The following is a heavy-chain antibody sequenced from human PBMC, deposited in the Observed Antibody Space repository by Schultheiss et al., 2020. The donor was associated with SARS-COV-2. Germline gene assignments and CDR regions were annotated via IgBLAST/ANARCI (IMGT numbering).Heavy chain of an antibody. D-gene: IGHD2-21*02. CDR2: IWYDGSNK. Sequence: GESLKISCAASGFTFSSYGMHWVRQAPGKGLEWVAVIWYDGSNKYYADSVKGRFTISRDNSKNTLYLQMNSLRAEDTAVYYCARDQGGDCYLDYWGQGTLVTVSS. CDR3: ARDQGGDCYLDY. V-gene: IGHV3-33*01. CDR1: GFTFSSYG. J-gene: IGHJ4*02.